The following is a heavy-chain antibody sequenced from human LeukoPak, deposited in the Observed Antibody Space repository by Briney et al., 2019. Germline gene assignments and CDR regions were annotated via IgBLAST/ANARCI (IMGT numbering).Heavy chain of an antibody. J-gene: IGHJ3*02. D-gene: IGHD5-12*01. V-gene: IGHV4-59*08. CDR1: GGSISSYY. CDR2: IHYGGNT. Sequence: SETLSLTCTVSGGSISSYYWSWIRQPPGKGLEYIGYIHYGGNTNYNPSLKSRVTISVDTSNKQFSLTLSSVTAADTALYYCARHKSGYGAEHAFDIWGQGTMVTVPS. CDR3: ARHKSGYGAEHAFDI.